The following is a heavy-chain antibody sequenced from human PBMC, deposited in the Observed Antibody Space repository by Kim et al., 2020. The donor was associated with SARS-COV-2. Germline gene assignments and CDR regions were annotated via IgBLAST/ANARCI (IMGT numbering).Heavy chain of an antibody. Sequence: SETLSLTCTVSGGSISSYYWSWIRQPPGKGLEWIGYIYYSGSTNYNPSLKSRVTISVDTSKNQFSLKLSSVTAADTAVYYCATYYYYDSSGEGAFDYWG. CDR2: IYYSGST. CDR3: ATYYYYDSSGEGAFDY. CDR1: GGSISSYY. J-gene: IGHJ4*01. D-gene: IGHD3-22*01. V-gene: IGHV4-59*13.